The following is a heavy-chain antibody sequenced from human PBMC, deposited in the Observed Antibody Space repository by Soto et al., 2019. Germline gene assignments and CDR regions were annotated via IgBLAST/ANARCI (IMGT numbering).Heavy chain of an antibody. J-gene: IGHJ3*02. CDR3: ASSMNIVATIYAFDI. Sequence: PGGALRLSCAASGFTFSSYSMNWVRQAPGKGLEWVLYISSSSSTIYYADSVKGRFTISRDNAKNSLYLQMNSLRAEDTAVYYCASSMNIVATIYAFDIWGQGTMVTVSS. CDR2: ISSSSSTI. V-gene: IGHV3-48*01. CDR1: GFTFSSYS. D-gene: IGHD5-12*01.